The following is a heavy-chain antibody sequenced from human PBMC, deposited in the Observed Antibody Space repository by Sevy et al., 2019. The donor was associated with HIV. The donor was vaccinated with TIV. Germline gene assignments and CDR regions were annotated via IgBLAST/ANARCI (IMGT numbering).Heavy chain of an antibody. D-gene: IGHD3-3*01. CDR3: AREGVFGEVLGGGYYFDY. J-gene: IGHJ4*02. V-gene: IGHV3-30*04. CDR2: ISYDGSNK. Sequence: GGSLRLSCAASGFTFSSYAMHWVLQAPGKALEWVAVISYDGSNKYYADSVKGRFTISRDNSKNTLYLQMNSLRAEDTAVYYCAREGVFGEVLGGGYYFDYWGQGTLVTVSS. CDR1: GFTFSSYA.